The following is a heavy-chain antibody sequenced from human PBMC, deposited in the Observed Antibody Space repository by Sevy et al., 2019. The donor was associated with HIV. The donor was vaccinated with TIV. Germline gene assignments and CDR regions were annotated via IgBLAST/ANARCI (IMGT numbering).Heavy chain of an antibody. CDR1: GYTFTSYG. CDR3: ARVGAYLSGGYYGSGSYYSSHNWFDP. J-gene: IGHJ5*02. Sequence: ASVKVSYKASGYTFTSYGISWVRQAPGQGLEWMGWISAYNGNTNYAQKLQGRVTMTTDTSTSTAYMELRSLRSDDTAVYYCARVGAYLSGGYYGSGSYYSSHNWFDPWGQGTLVTVSS. CDR2: ISAYNGNT. D-gene: IGHD3-10*01. V-gene: IGHV1-18*01.